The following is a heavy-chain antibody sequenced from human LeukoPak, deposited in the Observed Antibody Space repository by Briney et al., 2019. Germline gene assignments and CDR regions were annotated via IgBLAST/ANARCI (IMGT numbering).Heavy chain of an antibody. Sequence: GGSLRLSCAAPGLTFSNYAMTWVRQAPGKGLEWVSSIRGDGGGAVYTDSVKGRFTTSRDNSKNMLYLQMNSLKTEDTAVYYCTREKRYFDWFQADYWGQGTLVTVSS. D-gene: IGHD3-9*01. CDR2: IRGDGGGA. CDR3: TREKRYFDWFQADY. V-gene: IGHV3-23*01. J-gene: IGHJ4*02. CDR1: GLTFSNYA.